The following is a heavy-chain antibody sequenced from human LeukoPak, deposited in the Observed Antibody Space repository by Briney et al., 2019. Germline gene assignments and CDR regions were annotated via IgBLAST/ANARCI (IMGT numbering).Heavy chain of an antibody. CDR2: IYSGGST. V-gene: IGHV3-53*01. CDR3: AGAQGISARW. CDR1: GLTFRSNY. J-gene: IGHJ4*02. D-gene: IGHD6-6*01. Sequence: GGSLRLSCAASGLTFRSNYMNWVRQAPGEGLEWVSVIYSGGSTYYADSVKGRFTISRDNSKNTLYLRMNSLRAEDTAVYYCAGAQGISARWWGQGTLVTVSS.